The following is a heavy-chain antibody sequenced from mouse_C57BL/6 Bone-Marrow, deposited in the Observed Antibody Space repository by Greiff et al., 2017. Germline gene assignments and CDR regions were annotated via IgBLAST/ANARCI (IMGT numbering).Heavy chain of an antibody. CDR1: GYTFTSYC. J-gene: IGHJ4*01. D-gene: IGHD2-12*01. CDR2: IYPGSGST. CDR3: ASYSVNAMDY. Sequence: QVQLQQPGAELVKPGASVKMSCTASGYTFTSYCITWVKQRPGQGLEWIGDIYPGSGSTNYDEKFKGKATLTVDTSSSTAYMQLSSLTSEDPAVYYCASYSVNAMDYWGQGTSVTVSS. V-gene: IGHV1-55*01.